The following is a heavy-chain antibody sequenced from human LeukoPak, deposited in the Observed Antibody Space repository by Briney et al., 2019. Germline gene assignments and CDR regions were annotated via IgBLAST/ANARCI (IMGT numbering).Heavy chain of an antibody. CDR2: IYYSGST. CDR1: GGSISSGGYY. CDR3: ARGTSLTIFGVVIFDY. D-gene: IGHD3-3*01. V-gene: IGHV4-31*03. J-gene: IGHJ4*02. Sequence: SQALSLTCTVSGGSISSGGYYWSWIRQHPGKGLEWIGYIYYSGSTYYNPSLKSRVTISVDTSKNQFSLKLSSVTAADTAVYYCARGTSLTIFGVVIFDYWGQGTLVTVSS.